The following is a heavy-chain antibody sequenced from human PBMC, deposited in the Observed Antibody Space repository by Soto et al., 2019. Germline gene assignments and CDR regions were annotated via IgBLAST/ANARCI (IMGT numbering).Heavy chain of an antibody. CDR2: FIAMLGTP. CDR1: GDPFGSPG. Sequence: SXKASGDPFGSPGIALGRQAPGQGLEWMGGFIAMLGTPAYAKKVQGRATISADESLTSSYLELRSLRSEDTGVYFCARGAMANFDYWGQGTVVTVSS. D-gene: IGHD5-18*01. V-gene: IGHV1-69*01. CDR3: ARGAMANFDY. J-gene: IGHJ4*02.